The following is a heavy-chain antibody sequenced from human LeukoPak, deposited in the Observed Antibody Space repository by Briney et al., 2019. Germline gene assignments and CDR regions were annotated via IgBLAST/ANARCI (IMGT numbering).Heavy chain of an antibody. CDR2: MNTNSGNT. Sequence: GASVKVSCKASGYTFTSSDITWVRQATGQGLEWMGWMNTNSGNTGYAQKFQGRVTITRNTSISTAYMELSSLRSEDTAVYYCARAVAGSRPSDYWGQGTLVTVSS. CDR1: GYTFTSSD. V-gene: IGHV1-8*03. J-gene: IGHJ4*02. D-gene: IGHD6-19*01. CDR3: ARAVAGSRPSDY.